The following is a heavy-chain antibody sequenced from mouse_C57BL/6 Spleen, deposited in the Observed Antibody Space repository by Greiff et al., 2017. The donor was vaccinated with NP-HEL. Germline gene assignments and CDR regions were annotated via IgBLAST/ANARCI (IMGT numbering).Heavy chain of an antibody. Sequence: QVQLQQSGPELVKPGASVKISCKASGYAFSSSWMNWVKQRPGKGLEWIGRIYPGDGDTNYNGKFKGKATLTADKSSSTAYMQLSSLTSEDSAVYFCARWGTRYSNYVFDDWGKGTTLTVSS. V-gene: IGHV1-82*01. CDR1: GYAFSSSW. J-gene: IGHJ2*01. D-gene: IGHD2-5*01. CDR3: ARWGTRYSNYVFDD. CDR2: IYPGDGDT.